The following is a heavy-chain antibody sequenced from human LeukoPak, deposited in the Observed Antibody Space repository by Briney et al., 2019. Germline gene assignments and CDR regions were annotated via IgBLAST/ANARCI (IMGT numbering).Heavy chain of an antibody. D-gene: IGHD6-13*01. Sequence: PWGSLRLSCAASGFTFSSYGMHWVRQAPGKGLEWVAFIRYDGSNKYYADSVKGRFTISRDNSKNTLYLQMNSLRAEDTAVYYCAKDGIAAAGIGEFDYWGQGTLVTVSS. J-gene: IGHJ4*02. V-gene: IGHV3-30*02. CDR2: IRYDGSNK. CDR1: GFTFSSYG. CDR3: AKDGIAAAGIGEFDY.